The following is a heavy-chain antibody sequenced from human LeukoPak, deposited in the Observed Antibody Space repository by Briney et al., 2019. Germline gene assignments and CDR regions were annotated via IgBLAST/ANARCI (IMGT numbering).Heavy chain of an antibody. CDR2: IKQDGSEK. V-gene: IGHV3-7*01. CDR3: ARDSEMATIRLDY. CDR1: GFTLSSYW. J-gene: IGHJ4*02. Sequence: GGSLRLSCAASGFTLSSYWMTWVRQAPGKGLEWVANIKQDGSEKYYVDSVKGRFTISRDNAKNSLYLQMNSLRAEDTAVYYCARDSEMATIRLDYWGQGTLVTVSS. D-gene: IGHD5-24*01.